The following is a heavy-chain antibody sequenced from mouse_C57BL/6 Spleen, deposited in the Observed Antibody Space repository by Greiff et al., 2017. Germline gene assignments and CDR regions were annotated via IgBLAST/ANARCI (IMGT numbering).Heavy chain of an antibody. J-gene: IGHJ4*01. CDR3: AREISMVTTKGYAMDD. Sequence: QVQLQQPGAELVKPGASVKLSCKASGYTFTSYWMHWVKQRPGQGLEWIGMIHPNSGSTNYNEKFKSKATLTVDKSSSTAYMQLSSLTSEDSAVYYCAREISMVTTKGYAMDDWGQGTSVTVSS. CDR1: GYTFTSYW. CDR2: IHPNSGST. V-gene: IGHV1-64*01. D-gene: IGHD2-2*01.